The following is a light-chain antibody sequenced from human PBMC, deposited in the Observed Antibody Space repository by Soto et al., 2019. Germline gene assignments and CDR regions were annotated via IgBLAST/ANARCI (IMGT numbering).Light chain of an antibody. CDR1: SNDVGGYNY. Sequence: QSVLTQPASVSGSPGQSITISCTGSSNDVGGYNYVSWYQQHPGQAPKLIIYEVTDRPSGVSPRFSGSKSANTASLTISGLQVDDEAEYFCASYTSTIPYVFGSGTKLPVL. J-gene: IGLJ1*01. CDR2: EVT. V-gene: IGLV2-14*01. CDR3: ASYTSTIPYV.